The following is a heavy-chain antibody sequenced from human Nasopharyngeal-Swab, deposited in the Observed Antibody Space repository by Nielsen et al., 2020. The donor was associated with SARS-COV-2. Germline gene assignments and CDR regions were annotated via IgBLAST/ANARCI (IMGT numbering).Heavy chain of an antibody. V-gene: IGHV3-21*01. J-gene: IGHJ3*02. CDR2: ISSSSSYI. CDR3: ARDCSGGSCYSVVDDAFDI. D-gene: IGHD2-15*01. Sequence: WIRQPPGKGLEWVSSISSSSSYIYYADSVKGRFTISRDNARNLLYLQMNSLRAEDTAVYYCARDCSGGSCYSVVDDAFDIWGQGTMVTVSS.